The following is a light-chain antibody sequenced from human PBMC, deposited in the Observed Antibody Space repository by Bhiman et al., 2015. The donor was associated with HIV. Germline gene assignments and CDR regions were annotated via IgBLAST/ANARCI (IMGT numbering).Light chain of an antibody. V-gene: IGLV2-14*01. CDR2: DVS. Sequence: QSALTQPASVSGSPGQSITISCTGSGSDVGGYDYVSWYQQHPGKAPKLMIYDVSKRPSGVSNRFSGSKSGNTASLTISGLQAEDEADYYCCSYTTSTTLCVFGTGTKVPVL. CDR3: CSYTTSTTLCV. J-gene: IGLJ1*01. CDR1: GSDVGGYDY.